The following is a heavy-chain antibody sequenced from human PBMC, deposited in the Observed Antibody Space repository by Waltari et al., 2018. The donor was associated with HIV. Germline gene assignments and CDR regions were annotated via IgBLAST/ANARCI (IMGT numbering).Heavy chain of an antibody. CDR2: INRDGSTR. CDR1: RFSVCHHR. CDR3: ARASHYFEFSTFDGDYYFDL. V-gene: IGHV3-74*01. D-gene: IGHD3-9*01. Sequence: VQLVESGGGSIKTGGALRLSRAAPRFSVCHHRMVRVRQGPGKGLVWLGRINRDGSTREYADAVKGRFVITRDNARNTVYLQVNSLRVEDTAVYYCARASHYFEFSTFDGDYYFDLWGRGTRVAVSS. J-gene: IGHJ4*02.